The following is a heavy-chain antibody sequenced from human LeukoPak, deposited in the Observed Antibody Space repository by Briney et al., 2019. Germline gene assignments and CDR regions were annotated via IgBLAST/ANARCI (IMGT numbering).Heavy chain of an antibody. CDR2: IYYSGST. CDR1: GGSISSGSYY. V-gene: IGHV4-61*01. D-gene: IGHD3-9*01. CDR3: ARLYTIFSRRAFDI. Sequence: SETLSLTCTVSGGSISSGSYYWSWIRQPPGTGLEWIGYIYYSGSTNYNPSLKSRVTISVDTSKNQFSLKLGSVTAADTAVYYCARLYTIFSRRAFDIWGQGTMVTVSS. J-gene: IGHJ3*02.